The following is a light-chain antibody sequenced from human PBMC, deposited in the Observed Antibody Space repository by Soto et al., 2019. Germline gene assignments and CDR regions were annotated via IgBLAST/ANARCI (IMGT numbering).Light chain of an antibody. CDR3: QQYGSSRT. CDR2: GAS. V-gene: IGKV3-20*01. J-gene: IGKJ1*01. Sequence: EILLTQSPGTLSLSPGERATLSCRASQSVSSSYLAWYQQKPGQAPRLLIYGASSRATGIPDRFSGSGSGTDFTLTISRLEPEDFAVYYCQQYGSSRTFGQGTKVDI. CDR1: QSVSSSY.